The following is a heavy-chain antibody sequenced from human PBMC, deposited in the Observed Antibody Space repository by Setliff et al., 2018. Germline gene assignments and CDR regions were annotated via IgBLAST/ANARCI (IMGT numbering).Heavy chain of an antibody. D-gene: IGHD3-9*01. CDR2: ISGSGGST. CDR1: GFTVSSNY. J-gene: IGHJ4*02. CDR3: ACPDILTGLYDY. Sequence: GGSLRLSCAASGFTVSSNYMSWVRQAPGKGLEWVSAISGSGGSTYYADSVKGRFTISRDNSKNTLYLQMNSLRAEDTAVYYCACPDILTGLYDYWGQGTLVTVSS. V-gene: IGHV3-23*01.